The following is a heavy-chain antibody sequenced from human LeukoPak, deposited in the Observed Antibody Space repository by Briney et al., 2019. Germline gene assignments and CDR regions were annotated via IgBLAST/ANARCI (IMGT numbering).Heavy chain of an antibody. CDR3: ARDGRWLHSYYFDY. D-gene: IGHD5-24*01. J-gene: IGHJ4*02. CDR1: GGTLTSSA. V-gene: IGHV1-69*05. CDR2: LLPIFGTA. Sequence: SLKVSCKASGGTLTSSAICWVRHAPGQRVEWMGELLPIFGTANYAQKCQGRVTITTDESTSTAYKELSSLRTEDTAVYYCARDGRWLHSYYFDYWGQGTLVTVSS.